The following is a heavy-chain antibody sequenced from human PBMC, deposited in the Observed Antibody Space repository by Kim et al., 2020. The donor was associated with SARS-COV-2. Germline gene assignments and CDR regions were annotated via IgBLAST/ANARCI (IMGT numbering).Heavy chain of an antibody. Sequence: ASVKVSCKVSGYSLTQTSIHWVRQAPGKGLEWIGNFDPRDVKGIYAQKFQGRFALTQDTSTDTAYMELTSLTSEDTAVYYCAADLISPSGSYHGGWFDPW. D-gene: IGHD3-16*02. CDR3: AADLISPSGSYHGGWFDP. V-gene: IGHV1-24*01. CDR2: FDPRDVKG. CDR1: GYSLTQTS. J-gene: IGHJ5*02.